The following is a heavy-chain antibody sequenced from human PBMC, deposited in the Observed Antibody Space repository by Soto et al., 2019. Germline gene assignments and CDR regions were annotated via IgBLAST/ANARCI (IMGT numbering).Heavy chain of an antibody. D-gene: IGHD3-22*01. CDR1: GFTFSSYA. J-gene: IGHJ6*02. Sequence: GSLRLSCAASGFTFSSYAMHWVRQAPGKGLEWVAVISYDGSNKYYADSVKGRFTISRDNSKNTLYLQMNSLRAEDTAVYYCSKLYFYDSRCYPPYYYYYYGMDVWGQGTTVTGSS. CDR2: ISYDGSNK. V-gene: IGHV3-30-3*02. CDR3: SKLYFYDSRCYPPYYYYYYGMDV.